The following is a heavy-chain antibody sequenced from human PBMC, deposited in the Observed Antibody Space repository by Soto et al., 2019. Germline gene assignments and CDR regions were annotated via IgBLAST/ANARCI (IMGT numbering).Heavy chain of an antibody. J-gene: IGHJ6*02. CDR3: ARGQLVWYGDLTPYHRDMDV. CDR2: ISHDGGT. CDR1: GGSFDDFY. V-gene: IGHV4-34*02. D-gene: IGHD3-10*01. Sequence: QVQLQQWGAGLLRPSETLSLTCAFYGGSFDDFYWSWVRQSPGKGLEWVGEISHDGGTNYSPSLPSRASISVDTSKNHFSLHLRSVTAADTGLYYCARGQLVWYGDLTPYHRDMDVWGQGTTVTVSS.